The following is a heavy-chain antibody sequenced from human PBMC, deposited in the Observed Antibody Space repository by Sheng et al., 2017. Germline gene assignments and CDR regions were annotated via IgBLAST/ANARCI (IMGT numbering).Heavy chain of an antibody. Sequence: EVQLVESGGGLVQPGGSLRLSCAASGFTFSSYEMNWVRQAPGKGLEWVSYISSSGSTIYYADSVKGRFTISRDNAKNSLYLQMNSLRAEDTAVYYCARVGKQLARGYYYYMDVWGQGTTVTVSS. J-gene: IGHJ6*03. V-gene: IGHV3-48*03. CDR3: ARVGKQLARGYYYYMDV. D-gene: IGHD6-6*01. CDR1: GFTFSSYE. CDR2: ISSSGSTI.